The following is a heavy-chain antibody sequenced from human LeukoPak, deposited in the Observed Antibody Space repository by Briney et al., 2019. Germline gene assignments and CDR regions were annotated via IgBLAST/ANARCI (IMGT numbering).Heavy chain of an antibody. J-gene: IGHJ4*02. CDR2: IYYSGST. CDR3: ARGREWEPKVFDY. V-gene: IGHV4-61*08. D-gene: IGHD1-26*01. Sequence: SETLSLTCAVSGGSISSGGYYWSWIRQPPGKGLEWIGYIYYSGSTNYNPSLKSRVTISVDTSKNQFSLKLSSVTAADTAVYYCARGREWEPKVFDYWGQGTLVTVSS. CDR1: GGSISSGGYY.